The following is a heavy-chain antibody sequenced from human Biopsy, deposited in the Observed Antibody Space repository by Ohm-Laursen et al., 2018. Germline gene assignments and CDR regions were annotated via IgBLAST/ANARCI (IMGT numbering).Heavy chain of an antibody. Sequence: VASVKVSCKASGYNFNAYYMQWVRQAPGQGLEWMGRIIPSLNARDFAQKFQGRVTFTADKSTTTAYMELSSLTSDDTAVYFCEFIDYRGQGTLVTVSS. J-gene: IGHJ4*02. CDR1: GYNFNAYY. V-gene: IGHV1-69*08. CDR2: IIPSLNAR. CDR3: EFIDY.